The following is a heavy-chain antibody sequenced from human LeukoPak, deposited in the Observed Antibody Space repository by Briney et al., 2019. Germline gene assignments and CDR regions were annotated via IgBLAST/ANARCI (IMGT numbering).Heavy chain of an antibody. V-gene: IGHV3-23*01. J-gene: IGHJ4*02. Sequence: QPGGSLRLSCAASGVTLRNYAMTWIRQAPGEGLQWVSVISGDGESTYYADSVRGRFTISRDNSKNTMYLQMNNLRAEDTAIYYCAQDRDCRSTGCYVFANWGQGTLVTVSS. CDR1: GVTLRNYA. CDR3: AQDRDCRSTGCYVFAN. D-gene: IGHD2-2*01. CDR2: ISGDGEST.